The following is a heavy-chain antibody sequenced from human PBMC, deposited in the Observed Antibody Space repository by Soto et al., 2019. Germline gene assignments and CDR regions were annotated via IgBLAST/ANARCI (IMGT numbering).Heavy chain of an antibody. V-gene: IGHV1-8*01. D-gene: IGHD6-13*01. CDR2: MNPNSGNT. J-gene: IGHJ5*02. Sequence: QVQLVQSGAEVKQPGASVKVSCKASGYTFTSYAINWVRQATGQGLEWMGWMNPNSGNTGYAQKFQGRVTMTRNTSISTAYMELSSRRSEDTAVDYCARGRGSSWWTNWFDPWGQGTLVTVSS. CDR3: ARGRGSSWWTNWFDP. CDR1: GYTFTSYA.